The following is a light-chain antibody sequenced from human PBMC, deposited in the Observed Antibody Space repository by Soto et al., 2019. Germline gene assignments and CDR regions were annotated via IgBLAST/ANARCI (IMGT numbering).Light chain of an antibody. CDR1: SSDVGSYNL. J-gene: IGLJ7*01. CDR3: CSYAGSSTSAV. Sequence: QSALTQPASVSGSPGQSITISCTGTSSDVGSYNLVSWYQQHPGKAPKLMIYEGSKRPSGVSNRFSGSKSGNTASLTISGLLAEDEADYYCCSYAGSSTSAVFGGGTQLTVL. CDR2: EGS. V-gene: IGLV2-23*01.